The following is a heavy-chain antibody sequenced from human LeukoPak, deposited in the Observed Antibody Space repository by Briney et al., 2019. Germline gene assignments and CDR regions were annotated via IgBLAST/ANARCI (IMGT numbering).Heavy chain of an antibody. CDR3: ARASPKYYYDSRGYYYYFDY. V-gene: IGHV4-34*01. CDR1: GGSLSGYY. D-gene: IGHD3-22*01. Sequence: WETLSLTCALYGGSLSGYYWSWIRHPPGKGLEWIGEINHSGSNNYNPSLKSRVTISVDTSKNQFSLKLSSVTAADTAVYYCARASPKYYYDSRGYYYYFDYWGQGTLVTVSS. J-gene: IGHJ4*02. CDR2: INHSGSN.